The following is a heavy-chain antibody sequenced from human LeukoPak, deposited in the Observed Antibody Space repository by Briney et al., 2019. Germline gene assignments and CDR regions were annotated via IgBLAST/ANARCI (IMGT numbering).Heavy chain of an antibody. Sequence: GGALRLSCAGSGCTFSSYLMGCVGQAAGKGLDGVANIKQDGREKYYVGSVKGRFTISRENAQHSLYLQMNSLRAEDTPVYYCARDVPITIFAVVTPIASPFDPWGQGPLVTVSS. CDR2: IKQDGREK. D-gene: IGHD3-3*01. CDR1: GCTFSSYL. J-gene: IGHJ5*02. V-gene: IGHV3-7*01. CDR3: ARDVPITIFAVVTPIASPFDP.